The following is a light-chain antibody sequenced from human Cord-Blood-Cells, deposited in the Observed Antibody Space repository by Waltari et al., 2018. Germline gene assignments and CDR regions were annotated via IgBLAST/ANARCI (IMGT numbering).Light chain of an antibody. CDR2: EVS. CDR3: SSYAGSNYYV. V-gene: IGLV2-8*01. Sequence: QHALTQPPSASGSPGQSVTFACPGTSSDVGGDNYVSWYQEHPGKAPKLMSYEVSKRPSGVPDRCAGSRSGNTASRTVSGLQAEDEADYYCSSYAGSNYYVFGTGTKVTVL. J-gene: IGLJ1*01. CDR1: SSDVGGDNY.